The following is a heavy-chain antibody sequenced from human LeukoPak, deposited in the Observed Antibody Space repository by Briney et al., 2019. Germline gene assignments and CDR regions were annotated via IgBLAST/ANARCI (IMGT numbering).Heavy chain of an antibody. Sequence: GGSLRLSCAASGFTFSSYAMSWVRQAPGKGLEWVSVLSGSGTTTYYADSVKGRFTISRDNSKNTLYLQMNSLRAEDTAVYYCAKLTGFWSGYYIFDYWGQGTLVTVSS. CDR1: GFTFSSYA. V-gene: IGHV3-23*01. CDR3: AKLTGFWSGYYIFDY. CDR2: LSGSGTTT. J-gene: IGHJ4*02. D-gene: IGHD3-3*01.